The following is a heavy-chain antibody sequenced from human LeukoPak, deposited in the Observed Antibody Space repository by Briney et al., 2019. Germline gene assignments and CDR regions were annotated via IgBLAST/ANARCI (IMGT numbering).Heavy chain of an antibody. Sequence: GGSLRLSCAASGFTFDDYAMHWVRQAPGKGLEWVSGISWNSGSIGYADSVKGRFTISRDNAKNSLYLQMNSLRAEDMALYYCAKGGAMIVVADAFDIWGQGTMVTVSS. D-gene: IGHD3-22*01. J-gene: IGHJ3*02. CDR1: GFTFDDYA. V-gene: IGHV3-9*03. CDR3: AKGGAMIVVADAFDI. CDR2: ISWNSGSI.